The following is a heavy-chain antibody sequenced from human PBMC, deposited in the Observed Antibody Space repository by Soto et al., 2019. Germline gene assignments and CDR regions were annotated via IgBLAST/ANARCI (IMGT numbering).Heavy chain of an antibody. CDR2: IYYSGST. CDR1: GGSVSSGSYY. V-gene: IGHV4-61*01. D-gene: IGHD6-13*01. Sequence: SETLSLTCTVSGGSVSSGSYYWSWIRQPPGKGLEWIGYIYYSGSTNYNPSLKSRVTISVDTSKNQFSLKLSSVTAADTAVYYCARYSRSYYFDYWGQGTLVTVSS. J-gene: IGHJ4*02. CDR3: ARYSRSYYFDY.